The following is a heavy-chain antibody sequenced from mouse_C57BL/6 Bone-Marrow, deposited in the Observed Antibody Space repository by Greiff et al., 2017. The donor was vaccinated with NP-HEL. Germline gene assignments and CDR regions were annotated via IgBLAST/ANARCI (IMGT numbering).Heavy chain of an antibody. D-gene: IGHD2-4*01. CDR1: GFTFSSYA. V-gene: IGHV5-4*01. Sequence: EVKLQESGGGLVKPGGSLKLSCAASGFTFSSYAMSWVRQTPEKRLEWVATISDGGSYTYYPDNVKGRFTISRDNAKNNLYLQMSHLKSEDTAMYYCARDDYVYAMDYWGQGTSVTVSS. CDR2: ISDGGSYT. J-gene: IGHJ4*01. CDR3: ARDDYVYAMDY.